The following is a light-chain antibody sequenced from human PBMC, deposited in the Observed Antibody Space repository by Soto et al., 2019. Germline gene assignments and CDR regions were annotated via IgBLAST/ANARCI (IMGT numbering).Light chain of an antibody. CDR3: QAWDSSTAV. CDR1: KLGDKY. CDR2: HDT. J-gene: IGLJ2*01. Sequence: SYELTQPPSVSVSSGQTASIPCSGDKLGDKYACWYQQKPGQSPVLVIYHDTKRPSGIPERFSGSNSGNTATLTISGTQAMDEADYYCQAWDSSTAVFGGGTNSPS. V-gene: IGLV3-1*01.